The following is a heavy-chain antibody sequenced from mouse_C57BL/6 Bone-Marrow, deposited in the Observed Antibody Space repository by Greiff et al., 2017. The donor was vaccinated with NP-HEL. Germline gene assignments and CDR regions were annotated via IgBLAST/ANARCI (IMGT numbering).Heavy chain of an antibody. Sequence: VQLQQSRAELVRPGASVKLSCTASGFNIKDDYMHWVKQRPEQGLEWIGWIDPENGDTEYASKFQGKATITADTSSNTAYLQLSSLTSEDTAVYYCTTTGAGGGDYWGQGTSVTVSS. V-gene: IGHV14-4*01. CDR1: GFNIKDDY. CDR2: IDPENGDT. D-gene: IGHD4-1*01. CDR3: TTTGAGGGDY. J-gene: IGHJ4*01.